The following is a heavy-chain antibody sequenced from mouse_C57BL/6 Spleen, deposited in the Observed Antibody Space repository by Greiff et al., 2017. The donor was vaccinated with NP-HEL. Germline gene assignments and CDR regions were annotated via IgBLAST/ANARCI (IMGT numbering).Heavy chain of an antibody. CDR1: GYSFTSYY. V-gene: IGHV1-66*01. CDR3: ARGLGDAMDY. D-gene: IGHD4-1*01. J-gene: IGHJ4*01. CDR2: IYPGSGNT. Sequence: VQLQQSGPELVKPGASVKISCKASGYSFTSYYIHWVKQRPGQGLEWIGWIYPGSGNTKYNEKFKGKATLTADTSSSTAYMQLSSLTSEDSAVYYCARGLGDAMDYWGQGTSVTVSS.